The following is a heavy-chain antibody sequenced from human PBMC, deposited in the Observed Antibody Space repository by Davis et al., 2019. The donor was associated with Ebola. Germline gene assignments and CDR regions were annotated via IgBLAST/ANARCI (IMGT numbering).Heavy chain of an antibody. CDR2: IYYSGST. CDR3: ARMVRLHGYYFDY. CDR1: GGSISSYY. V-gene: IGHV4-59*01. D-gene: IGHD3-10*01. Sequence: PSETLSLTCTVSGGSISSYYWSWIRQPPGKGLEWIGYIYYSGSTNYNPSLKSRVTISVDTSKNQFSLKLSSVTAADTAVYYCARMVRLHGYYFDYWGQGTLVTVSS. J-gene: IGHJ4*02.